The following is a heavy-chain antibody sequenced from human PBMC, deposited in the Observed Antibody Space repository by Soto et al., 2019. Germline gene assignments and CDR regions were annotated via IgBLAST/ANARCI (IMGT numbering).Heavy chain of an antibody. D-gene: IGHD2-2*03. CDR3: AREGNLGRWIQPLDS. J-gene: IGHJ4*02. CDR1: GGSISSGGYY. Sequence: SETLSLTCTVYGGSISSGGYYWSWIRQHPGKGLEWIGYIYYSGSTYYNQSLKRRDTISVDTSKNKKSMKLSSVTATDTAVYFCAREGNLGRWIQPLDSWGQGTLVTVS. CDR2: IYYSGST. V-gene: IGHV4-31*03.